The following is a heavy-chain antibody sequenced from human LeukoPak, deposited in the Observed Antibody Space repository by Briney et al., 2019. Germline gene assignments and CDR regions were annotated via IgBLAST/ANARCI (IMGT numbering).Heavy chain of an antibody. Sequence: GSLKISCKGSGYSFTSYWIGWVRQMPGKGLEWMGIIYPGDSDTRNSPSFQGQVTISADNSTSTAYLQWTSLKGSDTAMYYCARHAGGGYCSSTICYEYYYYYGMDVWGQGTTVTVSS. J-gene: IGHJ6*02. CDR1: GYSFTSYW. D-gene: IGHD2-2*01. V-gene: IGHV5-51*01. CDR3: ARHAGGGYCSSTICYEYYYYYGMDV. CDR2: IYPGDSDT.